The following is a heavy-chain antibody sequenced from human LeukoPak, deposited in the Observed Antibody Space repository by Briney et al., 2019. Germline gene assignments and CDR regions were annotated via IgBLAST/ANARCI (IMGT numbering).Heavy chain of an antibody. Sequence: SETLSLTCTVSGGSISGHYWTWVRQPPGEGLEWIGQIHYSGKADYNPSLRSRITISVDTSKNQMSLKVTSVTAANTAVYYCARFGVDYDMDVWGQGTTITVS. CDR3: ARFGVDYDMDV. CDR2: IHYSGKA. V-gene: IGHV4-59*11. CDR1: GGSISGHY. D-gene: IGHD3-16*01. J-gene: IGHJ6*02.